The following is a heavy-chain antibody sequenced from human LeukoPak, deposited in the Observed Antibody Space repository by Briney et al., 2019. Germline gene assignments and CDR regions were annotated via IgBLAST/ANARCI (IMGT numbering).Heavy chain of an antibody. CDR2: IIPVFGTA. V-gene: IGHV1-69*13. CDR1: GGTFSSYA. Sequence: GASVKVSCKASGGTFSSYAISWVRQAPGQGLEWMGGIIPVFGTANYAQKFQGRVTITADESTSTAYMELSSLRSEDTAVYYCASPFPFHTAMVPIYYYGMDVWGQGTTVTVS. J-gene: IGHJ6*02. D-gene: IGHD5-18*01. CDR3: ASPFPFHTAMVPIYYYGMDV.